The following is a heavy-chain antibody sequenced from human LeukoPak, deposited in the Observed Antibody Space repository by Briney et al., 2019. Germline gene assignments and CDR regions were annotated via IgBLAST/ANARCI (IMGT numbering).Heavy chain of an antibody. J-gene: IGHJ4*02. Sequence: GGSLRLSCEVSGFPVRSRYMTWVRQPPGKGMECVAVIYSGGTTYHIDSVKGRFTISRDISKSTMYLEMNNLRVEDTATYYCASLEGGPSDGRWGQGTLVIVSS. CDR1: GFPVRSRY. CDR3: ASLEGGPSDGR. CDR2: IYSGGTT. D-gene: IGHD3-3*01. V-gene: IGHV3-53*01.